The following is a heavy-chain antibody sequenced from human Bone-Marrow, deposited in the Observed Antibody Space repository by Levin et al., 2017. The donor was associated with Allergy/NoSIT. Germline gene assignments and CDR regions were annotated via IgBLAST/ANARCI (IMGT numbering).Heavy chain of an antibody. V-gene: IGHV3-74*01. CDR3: ASEREQVY. Sequence: LSLTCAASGFSFSTYWMHLVRQAPGKGLVWVSRMSGDGNAISYADSVKGRFTISRDNAKNTVYLQMNSLRAEDTAVYYCASEREQVYWGQGTLVTVSS. J-gene: IGHJ4*02. CDR2: MSGDGNAI. D-gene: IGHD6-13*01. CDR1: GFSFSTYW.